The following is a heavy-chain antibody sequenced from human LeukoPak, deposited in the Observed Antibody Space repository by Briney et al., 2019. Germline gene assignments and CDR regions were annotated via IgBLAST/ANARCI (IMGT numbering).Heavy chain of an antibody. Sequence: ASVKVSCKASGYTFTGYYMHWVGQAPGQGREWMGGINPNSGGTNYAQKFQCRVTMTRDTSISTAYMELSRLRSDDTAVYYCARGGDSSGWWVDYWGQGTLVTVSS. CDR1: GYTFTGYY. CDR2: INPNSGGT. D-gene: IGHD6-19*01. J-gene: IGHJ4*02. V-gene: IGHV1-2*02. CDR3: ARGGDSSGWWVDY.